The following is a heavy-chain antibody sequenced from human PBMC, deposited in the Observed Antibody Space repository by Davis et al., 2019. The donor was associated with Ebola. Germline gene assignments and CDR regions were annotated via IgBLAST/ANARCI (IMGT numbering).Heavy chain of an antibody. CDR2: ISYDGSNK. Sequence: GGSLRLSCAASGFTFSSYGMHWVRPAPGKGLEWVAVISYDGSNKYYADSVKGRFTISRDNSKNTLYLQMNSLRAEDTAVYYCAKWEPLDYWGQGTLVTVSS. J-gene: IGHJ4*02. V-gene: IGHV3-30*18. CDR1: GFTFSSYG. CDR3: AKWEPLDY. D-gene: IGHD1-26*01.